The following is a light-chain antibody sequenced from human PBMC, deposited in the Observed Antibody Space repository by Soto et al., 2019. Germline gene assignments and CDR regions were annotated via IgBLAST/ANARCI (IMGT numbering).Light chain of an antibody. CDR2: NTN. CDR3: VLYRGSGMGV. J-gene: IGLJ3*02. V-gene: IGLV8-61*01. Sequence: QAVVTQEPSFSVSPGGTVTLTCGLSSGSVSTSYYPSRYQQTPGQAPRTLIYNTNSRSSGVPDRFSGSILGNKAALTITGAQADDESDYYCVLYRGSGMGVFGGGTQLTVL. CDR1: SGSVSTSYY.